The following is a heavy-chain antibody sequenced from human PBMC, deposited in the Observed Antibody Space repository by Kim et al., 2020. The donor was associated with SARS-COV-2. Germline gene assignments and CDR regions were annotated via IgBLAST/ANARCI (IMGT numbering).Heavy chain of an antibody. CDR1: GYTFTGYY. J-gene: IGHJ3*02. CDR3: AREPPKYSSWGAFDI. V-gene: IGHV1-2*02. Sequence: ASVKVSCKASGYTFTGYYMHWVRQAPGQGLEWMGWINPNSGGTNYAQKFQGRVTMTRDTSISTAYMELSRLRSDDTAVYYYAREPPKYSSWGAFDIWGQGTMVTVSS. D-gene: IGHD6-13*01. CDR2: INPNSGGT.